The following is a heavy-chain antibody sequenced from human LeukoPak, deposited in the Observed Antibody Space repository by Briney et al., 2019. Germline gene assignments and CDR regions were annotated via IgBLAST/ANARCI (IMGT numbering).Heavy chain of an antibody. CDR3: ARPYDSRGYTYGVDV. J-gene: IGHJ6*02. V-gene: IGHV1-69*13. CDR1: VGTFSSCA. Sequence: ASVKVSCKASVGTFSSCAISWVRQAPGQGLEWMGGSIPIFGTANYAQKFQGRVTITEDETTSTAYMELSSLRSEDRAVYYCARPYDSRGYTYGVDVWGQGTTVTVSS. CDR2: SIPIFGTA. D-gene: IGHD3-22*01.